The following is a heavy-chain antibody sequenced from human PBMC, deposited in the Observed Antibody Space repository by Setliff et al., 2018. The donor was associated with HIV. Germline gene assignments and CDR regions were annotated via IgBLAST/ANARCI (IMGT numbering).Heavy chain of an antibody. CDR2: ISYDGGHK. D-gene: IGHD3-22*01. V-gene: IGHV3-30*04. CDR3: ARDPTYYYDTSGPYDAFDI. CDR1: GFTFSTYI. Sequence: GGSLRLSCAASGFTFSTYIMHWVRQAPGKGLEWVAVISYDGGHKYYADSVKGRFTISRDNSKNTLYLQMNSLRAEDTAVYYCARDPTYYYDTSGPYDAFDIWGQGTMVTVSS. J-gene: IGHJ3*02.